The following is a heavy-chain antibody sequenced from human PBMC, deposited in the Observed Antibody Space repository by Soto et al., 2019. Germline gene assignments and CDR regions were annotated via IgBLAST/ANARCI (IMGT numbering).Heavy chain of an antibody. J-gene: IGHJ6*02. CDR1: GYTFTNYY. CDR3: SRLTTMVREINDDPFDL. CDR2: INPTGGRA. Sequence: ASVKVSCKASGYTFTNYYIHWVRQAPGQGLEWMGVINPTGGRASYAPKFQGRVTLTRDTSTSTAYMELSSLRSDDTAVYFCSRLTTMVREINDDPFDLRGQGTSVTVSS. D-gene: IGHD3-10*01. V-gene: IGHV1-46*03.